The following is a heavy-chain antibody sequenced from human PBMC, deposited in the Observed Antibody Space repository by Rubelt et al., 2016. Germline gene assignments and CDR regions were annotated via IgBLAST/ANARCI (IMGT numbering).Heavy chain of an antibody. CDR3: AREGAVAGSYYFDY. Sequence: NYNPSLKSRVTISVDTSKNQFSLKLSSVTAADTAVYYCAREGAVAGSYYFDYWGQGTLVTVSS. J-gene: IGHJ4*02. V-gene: IGHV4-34*01. D-gene: IGHD6-19*01.